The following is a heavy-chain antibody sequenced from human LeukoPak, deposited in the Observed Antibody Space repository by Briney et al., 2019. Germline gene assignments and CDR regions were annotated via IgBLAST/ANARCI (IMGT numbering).Heavy chain of an antibody. CDR1: GFTFDDYA. Sequence: PGGSLRLSCAASGFTFDDYAMHWVRKAPGKGMELVSGVSWNSGSIGYADSVKGRFTISRDNAKNSLYLQMNSLRAEDTAVYYCAELGITMIGGVWGKGTTVTISS. CDR3: AELGITMIGGV. CDR2: VSWNSGSI. J-gene: IGHJ6*04. V-gene: IGHV3-9*01. D-gene: IGHD3-10*02.